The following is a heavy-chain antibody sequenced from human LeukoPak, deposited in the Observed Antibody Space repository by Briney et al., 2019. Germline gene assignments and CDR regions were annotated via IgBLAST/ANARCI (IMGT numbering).Heavy chain of an antibody. V-gene: IGHV3-53*01. D-gene: IGHD3-3*01. CDR2: IYSGGST. CDR3: AGRIRFLDPFDP. J-gene: IGHJ5*02. CDR1: GFTVGSNY. Sequence: GGSLRLSCAASGFTVGSNYMSWVRQAPGKGLEWVSVIYSGGSTYYADSVKGRFTISRDNSKNTLYLQMNSLRAEDTAVYYCAGRIRFLDPFDPWGQGTLVTVSS.